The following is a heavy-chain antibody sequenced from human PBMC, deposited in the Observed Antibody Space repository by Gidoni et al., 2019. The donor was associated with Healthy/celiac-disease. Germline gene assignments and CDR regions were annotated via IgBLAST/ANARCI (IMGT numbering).Heavy chain of an antibody. CDR1: GFTFGDYA. Sequence: EVQLVESGGGLVQPGRSLRLSCTASGFTFGDYAMSWVRQAPGKGLEWVGFIRSKAYGGTTEYAASVKGRFTISRDDSKSIAYLQMNSLKTEDTAVYYCTRGGVTFDPWGQGTLVTVSS. J-gene: IGHJ5*02. CDR2: IRSKAYGGTT. CDR3: TRGGVTFDP. V-gene: IGHV3-49*04. D-gene: IGHD4-4*01.